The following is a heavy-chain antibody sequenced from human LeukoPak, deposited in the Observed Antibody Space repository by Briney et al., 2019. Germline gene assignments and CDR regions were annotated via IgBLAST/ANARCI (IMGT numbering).Heavy chain of an antibody. D-gene: IGHD2-15*01. J-gene: IGHJ5*02. CDR2: INNSGST. V-gene: IGHV4-34*01. Sequence: SETLSLTCAVYGGSFSGYYWSWIRQPPGKGLEWIGEINNSGSTNYNPSLKSRVTISVDTSKNQFSLKLSSVTAADTAVYYCARAGLGYCSGGSCYWFDPWGQGTLVTVSS. CDR1: GGSFSGYY. CDR3: ARAGLGYCSGGSCYWFDP.